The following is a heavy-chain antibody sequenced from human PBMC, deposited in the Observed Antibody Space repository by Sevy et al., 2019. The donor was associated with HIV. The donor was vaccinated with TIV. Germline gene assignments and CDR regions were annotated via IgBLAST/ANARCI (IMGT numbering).Heavy chain of an antibody. CDR3: ARDEVSVSYWEFDY. Sequence: GGSLRLSCAASGFTFSSYSMSWVRQAPGKGLEWVSSISTSSSYIYYADSVKGRFTISRDNAKNSLYLQMNSLRAEDTAVYYCARDEVSVSYWEFDYWGQGTLVTVSS. CDR1: GFTFSSYS. V-gene: IGHV3-21*01. J-gene: IGHJ4*02. CDR2: ISTSSSYI. D-gene: IGHD1-26*01.